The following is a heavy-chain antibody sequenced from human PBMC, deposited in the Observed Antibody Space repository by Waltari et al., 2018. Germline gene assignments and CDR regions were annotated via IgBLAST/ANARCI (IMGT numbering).Heavy chain of an antibody. CDR1: GGTFSSYA. D-gene: IGHD3-22*01. Sequence: QVQLVQSGAEVKKPGSSVKVSCKASGGTFSSYAIRWVRQAPGQGLEWMGGIIPILGIANYAQKFQGSVTITADKSTSTAYMELSSLRSEDTAVYYCASLPYYYDSSGPQSNWFDPWGQGTLVTVSS. J-gene: IGHJ5*02. CDR3: ASLPYYYDSSGPQSNWFDP. V-gene: IGHV1-69*10. CDR2: IIPILGIA.